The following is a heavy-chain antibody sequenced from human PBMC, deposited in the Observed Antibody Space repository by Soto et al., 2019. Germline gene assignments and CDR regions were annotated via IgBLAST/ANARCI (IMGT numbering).Heavy chain of an antibody. V-gene: IGHV3-9*01. J-gene: IGHJ6*02. CDR1: GFTFDDYA. D-gene: IGHD3-3*01. CDR2: ISWNSGTI. CDR3: AKGLWSGESCYFGMDV. Sequence: AAGSLRLSCAASGFTFDDYAMHWVRQAPGKGLEWVSGISWNSGTIGYADSVKGRFTISRDNAKNSLYLQINSLRPEDTALYYCAKGLWSGESCYFGMDVWGQGTTVTVSS.